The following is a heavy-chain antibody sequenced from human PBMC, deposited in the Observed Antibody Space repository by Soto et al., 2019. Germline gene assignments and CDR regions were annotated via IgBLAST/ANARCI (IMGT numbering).Heavy chain of an antibody. D-gene: IGHD3-16*01. CDR3: EAGGYYYYYMDV. CDR2: ISSSGSTI. CDR1: GFNFSDYY. V-gene: IGHV3-11*01. Sequence: GGSLRLSCAASGFNFSDYYMSWIRQAPGKGLEWVSYISSSGSTIYYADSVKGRFTISRDNAKNSLYLQMNSLRAEDTAVYYCEAGGYYYYYMDVWGKGPTVTVSS. J-gene: IGHJ6*03.